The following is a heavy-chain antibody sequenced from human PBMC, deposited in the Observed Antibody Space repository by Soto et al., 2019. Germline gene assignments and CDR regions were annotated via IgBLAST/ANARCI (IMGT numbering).Heavy chain of an antibody. CDR2: ISGSGGST. V-gene: IGHV3-23*01. CDR1: GFTFSTYA. CDR3: AKSLITFGGVIVIYYFDY. D-gene: IGHD3-16*02. J-gene: IGHJ4*02. Sequence: EVQLLESGGGLVQPGGSLRLSCAASGFTFSTYAMSWVRQAPGKGLEWVSAISGSGGSTYYADSVKGRFTISRDNSKNTLYLQMNSLRAEDTAVYCCAKSLITFGGVIVIYYFDYWGQGTLVTVSS.